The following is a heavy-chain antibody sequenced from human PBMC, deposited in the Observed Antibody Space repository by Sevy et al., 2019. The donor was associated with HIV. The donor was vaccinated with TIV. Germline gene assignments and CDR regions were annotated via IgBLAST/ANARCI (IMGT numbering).Heavy chain of an antibody. V-gene: IGHV3-7*01. CDR3: ATSGGET. CDR2: IKQDGSEK. D-gene: IGHD3-16*01. CDR1: GFTFSSYW. Sequence: GGSLRLSCAASGFTFSSYWMNWIRQAPGKGLEGVANIKQDGSEKYYVDSVNGRFTISRDNAKNLLYLEMNTLRAEDTAVYYCATSGGETWGQGTLVTVSS. J-gene: IGHJ5*02.